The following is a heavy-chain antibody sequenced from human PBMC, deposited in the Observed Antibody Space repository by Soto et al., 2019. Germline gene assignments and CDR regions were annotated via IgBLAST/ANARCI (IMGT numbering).Heavy chain of an antibody. J-gene: IGHJ6*02. CDR1: GGSISSGGYS. CDR3: ARAQRGYSYAIGMDV. D-gene: IGHD5-18*01. V-gene: IGHV4-30-2*01. Sequence: PSETLSLTCAVSGGSISSGGYSWSWIRQPPGKGLEWIGYIYHSGSTYYNPSLKSRVTISVDRSKNQFSLKLSSVTAADTAVYYCARAQRGYSYAIGMDVWGQGTTVTVSS. CDR2: IYHSGST.